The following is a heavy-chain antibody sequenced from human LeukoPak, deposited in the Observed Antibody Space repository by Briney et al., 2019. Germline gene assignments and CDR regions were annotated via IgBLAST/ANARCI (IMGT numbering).Heavy chain of an antibody. V-gene: IGHV4-34*01. CDR1: GGSFSGYY. D-gene: IGHD3-9*01. J-gene: IGHJ3*02. CDR3: ARGRFTIFI. CDR2: INHSGST. Sequence: SETLSLTCALYGGSFSGYYWSWIRQPPGKGLEWIGEINHSGSTNYNPSLKSRVTISVDTSKNQFSLKLSSVTAADTAVYYCARGRFTIFIWGQGTMVTVPS.